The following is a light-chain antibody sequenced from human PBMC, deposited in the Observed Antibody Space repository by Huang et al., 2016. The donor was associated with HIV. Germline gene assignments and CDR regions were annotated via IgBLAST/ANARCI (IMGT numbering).Light chain of an antibody. Sequence: AIQVTQSPSSLSASVGDRVTITCRASQAIGSDLGWYQQKPGEAPQLLIYAASSLQTGVSSRFSGSGSDTDFTHTISSLQPEDSATYYCLQDFDYPWIFGEGTKVEIK. CDR1: QAIGSD. CDR2: AAS. CDR3: LQDFDYPWI. J-gene: IGKJ1*01. V-gene: IGKV1-6*02.